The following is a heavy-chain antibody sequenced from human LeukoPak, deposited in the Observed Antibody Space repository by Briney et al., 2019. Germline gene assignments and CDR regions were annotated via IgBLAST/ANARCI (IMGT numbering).Heavy chain of an antibody. CDR2: ISAGGGST. J-gene: IGHJ4*02. Sequence: PGGSLRLSCAASGFTFSGYAMSWVRQAPGKGLEWVSTISAGGGSTYYADSVKGRFTISRDNSKNTLYLQMNSLRAEDTAVYYCAKDQIRWLRLIFDYWGQGTLVTVSS. CDR3: AKDQIRWLRLIFDY. V-gene: IGHV3-23*01. CDR1: GFTFSGYA. D-gene: IGHD5-12*01.